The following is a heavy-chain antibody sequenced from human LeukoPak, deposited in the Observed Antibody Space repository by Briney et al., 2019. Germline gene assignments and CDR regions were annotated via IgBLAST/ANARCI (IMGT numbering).Heavy chain of an antibody. CDR2: IYYSGST. CDR3: VITMIVVVIDPHAFDI. CDR1: GGSISSSSYY. V-gene: IGHV4-39*01. Sequence: PSETLSLTCTVSGGSISSSSYYWGWIRQPPGKGLEWIGSIYYSGSTYYNPSLKSRVTISVDTSKNQFSLKLSSVTAADTAVYYCVITMIVVVIDPHAFDIWGQGTMVTVSS. J-gene: IGHJ3*02. D-gene: IGHD3-22*01.